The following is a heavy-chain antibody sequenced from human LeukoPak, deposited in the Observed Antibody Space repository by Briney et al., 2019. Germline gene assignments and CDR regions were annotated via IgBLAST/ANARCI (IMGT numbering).Heavy chain of an antibody. D-gene: IGHD3-10*01. J-gene: IGHJ6*02. Sequence: GGPLRLSCAASGFSVTSKYINWVRQAPGKGLEWVLVVESGGDTSYANSVKGRFTVSRDIFQNTLYLQMNNLRAEDTAVYYCARVGSYYDMDVWGQGTTVTVSS. V-gene: IGHV3-53*01. CDR1: GFSVTSKY. CDR2: VESGGDT. CDR3: ARVGSYYDMDV.